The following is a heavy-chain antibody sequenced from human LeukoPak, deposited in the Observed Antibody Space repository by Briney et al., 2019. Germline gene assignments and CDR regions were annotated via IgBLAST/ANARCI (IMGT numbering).Heavy chain of an antibody. D-gene: IGHD6-13*01. Sequence: GGSLRLSCAASGFTFSDYYMSWIRQAPGKGLEWVSYISSSSRYTNYADSVKGRFTISRDNAKNSLYLQMNSLRAEDTAVYYCARNQKSPDSSWSDYWGQGTLVTVSS. CDR2: ISSSSRYT. J-gene: IGHJ4*02. CDR3: ARNQKSPDSSWSDY. CDR1: GFTFSDYY. V-gene: IGHV3-11*03.